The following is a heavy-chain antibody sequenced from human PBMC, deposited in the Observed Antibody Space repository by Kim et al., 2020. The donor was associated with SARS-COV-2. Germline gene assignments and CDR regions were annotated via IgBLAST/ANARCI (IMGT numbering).Heavy chain of an antibody. J-gene: IGHJ4*02. CDR3: ARSDYGDPSGFDY. CDR1: GGSISSYY. CDR2: IYYSGST. Sequence: SETLSLTCTVSGGSISSYYWSCIRQPPGKGLEWIGYIYYSGSTNYNPSLKSRVTISVDTSKNQFSLKLSSVTAADTAVYYCARSDYGDPSGFDYWVQGTL. D-gene: IGHD4-17*01. V-gene: IGHV4-59*13.